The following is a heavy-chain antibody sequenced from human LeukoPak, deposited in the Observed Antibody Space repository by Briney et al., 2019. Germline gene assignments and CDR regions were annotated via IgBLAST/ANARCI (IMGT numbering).Heavy chain of an antibody. CDR1: GGSFSSYY. V-gene: IGHV4-34*01. Sequence: TSSETLSLTCAVYGGSFSSYYWTWIRQSPEKGLEWIGEVNYSGSANYNPSLKSRVTISLDTSKNHFSLKLSSVTAADTAVYYCARGSVLLAMDVWGKGTTVTISS. D-gene: IGHD3-16*01. CDR3: ARGSVLLAMDV. CDR2: VNYSGSA. J-gene: IGHJ6*03.